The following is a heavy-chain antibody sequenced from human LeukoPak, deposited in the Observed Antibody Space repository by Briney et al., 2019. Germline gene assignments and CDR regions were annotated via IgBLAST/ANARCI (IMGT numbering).Heavy chain of an antibody. Sequence: ASVKVSCKVSGYTLTELSMHWVRQAPGKGLEWMGGFDPEDGETIYAQKFQGRVTMTEDTSTDTAYMELSSLRSEDTAVYYCATGFFSGSPIINFDCWGQGTLVTVSS. J-gene: IGHJ4*02. V-gene: IGHV1-24*01. CDR2: FDPEDGET. CDR3: ATGFFSGSPIINFDC. CDR1: GYTLTELS. D-gene: IGHD1-26*01.